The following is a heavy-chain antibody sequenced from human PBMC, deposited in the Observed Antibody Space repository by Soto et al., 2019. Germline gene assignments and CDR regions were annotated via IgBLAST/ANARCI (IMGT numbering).Heavy chain of an antibody. V-gene: IGHV3-30-3*01. CDR3: ARSSHYGGNANFDF. J-gene: IGHJ4*02. Sequence: QVQLVESGGGVVQPGRSLRLSCAASGFTFSSYAMHWVRQAPGKGLEWVAVISYDGSNKYYADSVKGRFTISRDNSKNTLYLQMNSLRAEDTDVYYCARSSHYGGNANFDFWGQGTLVTVSS. D-gene: IGHD4-17*01. CDR2: ISYDGSNK. CDR1: GFTFSSYA.